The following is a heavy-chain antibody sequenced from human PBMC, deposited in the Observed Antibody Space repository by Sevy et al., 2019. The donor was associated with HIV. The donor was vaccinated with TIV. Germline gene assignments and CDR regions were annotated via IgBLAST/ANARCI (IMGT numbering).Heavy chain of an antibody. D-gene: IGHD6-13*01. CDR1: GFTFSDHY. V-gene: IGHV3-72*01. Sequence: GESLKISCAASGFTFSDHYMEWVRQAPGKGLEWVGRTRNKADSYTTEYAASVKGRFTISRDDSKNSLYLQMNSLKTEVTAVYYCATHAGIAAAGRVFDYWGQGSLVTVSS. J-gene: IGHJ4*02. CDR2: TRNKADSYTT. CDR3: ATHAGIAAAGRVFDY.